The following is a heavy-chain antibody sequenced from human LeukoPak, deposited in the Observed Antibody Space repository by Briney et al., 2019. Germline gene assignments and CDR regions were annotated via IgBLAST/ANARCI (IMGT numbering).Heavy chain of an antibody. CDR2: IYHSGST. V-gene: IGHV4-38-2*01. CDR1: GYSISSGYY. CDR3: ERPQRATDMVAFDI. Sequence: PSETLSLTCAVSGYSISSGYYWGWIRQPPGKGLEWIGSIYHSGSTFYNPSLKSRVTISADTSKNQFSLTLSSVTAAATAVYYCERPQRATDMVAFDIWGQGTMVTVSS. D-gene: IGHD3-10*01. J-gene: IGHJ3*02.